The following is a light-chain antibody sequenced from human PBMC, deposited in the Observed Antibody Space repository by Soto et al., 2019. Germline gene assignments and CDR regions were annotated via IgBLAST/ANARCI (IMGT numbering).Light chain of an antibody. Sequence: DIQMTQSPSTLSASVGDRVTITCRASQSISTWLAWYQQKPGKAPNLLIYKASSLESGVPSRFSGSGSGTEFTLTISSLQSDDFATYYCQQCNSYPYTFGQGTKLEIK. CDR3: QQCNSYPYT. CDR2: KAS. J-gene: IGKJ2*01. V-gene: IGKV1-5*03. CDR1: QSISTW.